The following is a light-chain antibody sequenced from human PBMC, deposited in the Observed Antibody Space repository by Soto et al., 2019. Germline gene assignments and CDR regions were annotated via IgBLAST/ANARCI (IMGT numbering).Light chain of an antibody. CDR1: SSDVGGYNY. J-gene: IGLJ3*02. CDR3: ISYAGSSNVGV. Sequence: QSALTQPPSASGSPGQSVTISCTGTSSDVGGYNYVSWYLQYPGTAPKLMIYEVTKRPSGVPDRFSGSKSGNTASLTVSGLQPEDEADYYCISYAGSSNVGVFGRGTKLTVL. CDR2: EVT. V-gene: IGLV2-8*01.